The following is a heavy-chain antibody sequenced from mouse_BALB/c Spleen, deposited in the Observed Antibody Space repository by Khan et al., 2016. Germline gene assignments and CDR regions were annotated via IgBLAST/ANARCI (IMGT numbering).Heavy chain of an antibody. CDR2: ITNSGST. CDR1: GCSITSDYA. V-gene: IGHV3-2*02. D-gene: IGHD1-1*01. Sequence: EVQLQESGPGLVKPSQSLSLTCTVTGCSITSDYAWNWIRQFPGNKLEWMGYITNSGSTTYNPSLKSRISITRDTSKNQFFLQLNSVTTEDSATCYCARDYYCISYFDYWGQGTTLTVAS. CDR3: ARDYYCISYFDY. J-gene: IGHJ2*01.